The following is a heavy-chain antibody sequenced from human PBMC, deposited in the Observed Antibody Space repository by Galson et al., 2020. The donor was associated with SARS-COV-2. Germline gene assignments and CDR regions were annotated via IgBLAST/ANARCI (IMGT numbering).Heavy chain of an antibody. J-gene: IGHJ4*02. CDR2: ISNDGSRK. CDR3: AKEMRDTNGDYYVDY. CDR1: GFTFSNFG. V-gene: IGHV3-30*18. D-gene: IGHD2-8*01. Sequence: GGSLRLSCAASGFTFSNFGMHWVRQAPGQGLEWVAVISNDGSRKFYADALKGRFTISRDNSKDTLYLQMNSLRPEDTAVYYCAKEMRDTNGDYYVDYWGQGTLVTVSS.